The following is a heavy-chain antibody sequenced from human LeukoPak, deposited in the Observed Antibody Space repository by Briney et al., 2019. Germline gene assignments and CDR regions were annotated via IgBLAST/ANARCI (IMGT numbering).Heavy chain of an antibody. CDR1: GYTSTRSG. V-gene: IGHV1-18*01. Sequence: EASVKVSCKASGYTSTRSGISWVRQAPGQGLEWMGWISAYNGNTNYAQKLQRRVTMTTDTSTSTAYMELRSLRSDDTAVYYCARDLLVQGVIGYWGQGTLVTVSS. CDR3: ARDLLVQGVIGY. D-gene: IGHD3-10*01. CDR2: ISAYNGNT. J-gene: IGHJ4*02.